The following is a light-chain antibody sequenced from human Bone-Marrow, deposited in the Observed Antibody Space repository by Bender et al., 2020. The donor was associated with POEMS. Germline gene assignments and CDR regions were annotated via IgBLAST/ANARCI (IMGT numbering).Light chain of an antibody. CDR1: SRDVGNDNL. CDR3: CSYAGSRV. J-gene: IGLJ3*02. CDR2: DVS. Sequence: QSALTQPASVSGSPGQSITISCTGTSRDVGNDNLVSWYQQYPGKAPKLIIYDVSNRPSGVSNRFSGSKSGNTASLTISGLQAEDEADYYCCSYAGSRVFGGGTKLTVL. V-gene: IGLV2-23*02.